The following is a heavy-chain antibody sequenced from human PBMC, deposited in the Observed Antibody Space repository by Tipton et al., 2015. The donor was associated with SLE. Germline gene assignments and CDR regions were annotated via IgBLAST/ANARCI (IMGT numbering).Heavy chain of an antibody. V-gene: IGHV4-39*07. CDR1: GGSISSSSYY. CDR3: ARLRFLEWLGPNWLDP. Sequence: TLSLTCTVSGGSISSSSYYWGWIRQPPGKGLEWIGEINHSGSTNYNPSLKSRVTISVDTSKNQFSLKLSSVTAADTAVYYCARLRFLEWLGPNWLDPWGQGTLVTVSS. CDR2: INHSGST. D-gene: IGHD3-3*01. J-gene: IGHJ5*02.